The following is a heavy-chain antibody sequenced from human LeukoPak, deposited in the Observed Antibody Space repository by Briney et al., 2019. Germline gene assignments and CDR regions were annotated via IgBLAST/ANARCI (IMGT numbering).Heavy chain of an antibody. CDR2: ISHSGST. D-gene: IGHD1-14*01. V-gene: IGHV4-59*01. J-gene: IGHJ6*02. Sequence: SESLSLTCSVTGGSINSYYWSWIRQPPGKGMEWIGYISHSGSTDSNPSLKSRVTISLDTSKNQFSLKLTSVTAADTAVYYCAAMRYGRDYYYGMDVWGQGTTVTVSS. CDR1: GGSINSYY. CDR3: AAMRYGRDYYYGMDV.